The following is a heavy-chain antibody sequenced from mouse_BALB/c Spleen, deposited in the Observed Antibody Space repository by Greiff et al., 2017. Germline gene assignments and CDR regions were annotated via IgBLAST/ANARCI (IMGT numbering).Heavy chain of an antibody. CDR2: IYPGNVNT. D-gene: IGHD2-3*01. V-gene: IGHV1S56*01. J-gene: IGHJ4*01. Sequence: QVHVKQSGPELVKPGASVRISCKASGYTFTSYYIHWVKQRPGQGLEWIGWIYPGNVNTKYNEKFKGKATLTADKSSSTAYMQLSSLTSEDSAVYFCARGDGYYDYYAMDYWGQGTSVTVSS. CDR3: ARGDGYYDYYAMDY. CDR1: GYTFTSYY.